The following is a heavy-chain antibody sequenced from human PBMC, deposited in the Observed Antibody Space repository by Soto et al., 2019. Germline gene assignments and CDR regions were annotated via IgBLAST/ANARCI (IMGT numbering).Heavy chain of an antibody. V-gene: IGHV4-34*01. Sequence: SETQSLTYAVYGGSFSGYSGTWIRQPPGTGLEWIGEINHSGSTNYNPSLKSRVTISVDTSKNQFSLKLSSVTAADTAVYYCARHYCSGGSCLFGPWGQGTLVTVSS. D-gene: IGHD2-15*01. CDR3: ARHYCSGGSCLFGP. J-gene: IGHJ5*02. CDR1: GGSFSGYS. CDR2: INHSGST.